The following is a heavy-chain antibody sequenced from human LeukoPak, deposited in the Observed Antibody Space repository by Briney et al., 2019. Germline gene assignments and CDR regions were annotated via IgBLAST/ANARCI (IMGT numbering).Heavy chain of an antibody. J-gene: IGHJ4*02. CDR3: ARAIPNYYDSSGYYYRYYFDY. V-gene: IGHV4-34*01. CDR1: GGSFSGYY. Sequence: SETLSLTCAVYGGSFSGYYWSWIRQPPGKGLEWIGEINHSGSTNYNPSLKSRVTISVDTSKNQFSLKLSSVTAADTAVYYCARAIPNYYDSSGYYYRYYFDYWGQGTLVTVSS. CDR2: INHSGST. D-gene: IGHD3-22*01.